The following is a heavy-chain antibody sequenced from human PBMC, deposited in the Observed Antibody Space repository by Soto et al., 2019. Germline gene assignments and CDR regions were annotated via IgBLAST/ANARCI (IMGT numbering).Heavy chain of an antibody. CDR3: ARNIVGTITLHY. V-gene: IGHV1-3*04. CDR1: GYTFTSYA. J-gene: IGHJ4*02. D-gene: IGHD5-12*01. CDR2: INTGNGNT. Sequence: QVQLVQSGAEVMQPGASVKVSCKASGYTFTSYAMHWVRQAPGQRLEWMGWINTGNGNTKYSQKFQGRVTITRDTSASTAYMELSSLRSEDTAVYYCARNIVGTITLHYWGQGTLVTVSS.